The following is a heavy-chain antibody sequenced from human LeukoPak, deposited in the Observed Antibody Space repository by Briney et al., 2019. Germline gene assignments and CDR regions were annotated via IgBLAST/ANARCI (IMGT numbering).Heavy chain of an antibody. CDR1: GYRFTSYW. Sequence: GASLKISFKGSGYRFTSYWIGWVRQMPGKGLEWMGIIYPGDSDTRYSPSFQGQVTISADKSISTAYLQWSSLKASDTAMYYCARLKIAAAGPGAFDIWGQGTMVTVSS. CDR3: ARLKIAAAGPGAFDI. V-gene: IGHV5-51*01. CDR2: IYPGDSDT. J-gene: IGHJ3*02. D-gene: IGHD6-13*01.